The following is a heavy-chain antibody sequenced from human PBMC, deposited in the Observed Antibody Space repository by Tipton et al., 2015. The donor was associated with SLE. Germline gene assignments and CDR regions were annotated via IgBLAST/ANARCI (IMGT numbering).Heavy chain of an antibody. J-gene: IGHJ4*02. Sequence: TLSLTCSVSGGSTSSYYWSWIRQSPGKGLEWIGYISYSGSTNYNSSLKSRLTISVDTSKNQFSLRLSSVTAADTAVYYCSRIASTNVLWGQGTLVSVSS. D-gene: IGHD2-8*01. CDR3: SRIASTNVL. CDR1: GGSTSSYY. CDR2: ISYSGST. V-gene: IGHV4-59*01.